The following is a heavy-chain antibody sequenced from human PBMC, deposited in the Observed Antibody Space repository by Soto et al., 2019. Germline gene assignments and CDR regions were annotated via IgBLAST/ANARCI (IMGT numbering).Heavy chain of an antibody. CDR1: GFTFSSYA. V-gene: IGHV3-23*01. D-gene: IGHD6-19*01. CDR3: AKDNRAVDACFDY. Sequence: GGSLRLSCAASGFTFSSYAMSWVRQAPGKGLEWVSAISGSGGSTYYAYSVKGRFTIARDNSKTTLYLQMNSLRAEDTAVYYCAKDNRAVDACFDYWGQGTLVTVSS. CDR2: ISGSGGST. J-gene: IGHJ4*02.